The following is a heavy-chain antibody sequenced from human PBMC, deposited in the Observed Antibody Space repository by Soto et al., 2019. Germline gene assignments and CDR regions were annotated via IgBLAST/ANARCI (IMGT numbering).Heavy chain of an antibody. V-gene: IGHV1-69*02. Sequence: QVQLVQSGAEVKKPGSSVKVSCKASGGTFSSYTISWVRQAPGQGLEWMGRIIPILGIANYAQKFQGRVTITVDKATSTDYMELSSLRSEDTAVYYCARGIAAAGPRGWFDPWGQGTLVTVSS. D-gene: IGHD6-13*01. CDR3: ARGIAAAGPRGWFDP. CDR2: IIPILGIA. CDR1: GGTFSSYT. J-gene: IGHJ5*02.